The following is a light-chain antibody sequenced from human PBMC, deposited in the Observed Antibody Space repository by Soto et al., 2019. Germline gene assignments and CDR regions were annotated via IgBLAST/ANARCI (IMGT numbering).Light chain of an antibody. Sequence: EIVMTQSPATLSVSPGERATLSCRASQSVSSNLAWYQQKPGQAPRLLIYGAFTRATGIPARFSGSGSGTEFTLDISSLQSEDFAIYYCQQYKNWPPLTFGGGTKVEIK. CDR2: GAF. J-gene: IGKJ4*01. CDR1: QSVSSN. V-gene: IGKV3-15*01. CDR3: QQYKNWPPLT.